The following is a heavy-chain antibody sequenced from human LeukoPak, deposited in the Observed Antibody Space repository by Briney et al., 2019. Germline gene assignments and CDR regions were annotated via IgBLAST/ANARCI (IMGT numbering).Heavy chain of an antibody. D-gene: IGHD3-22*01. J-gene: IGHJ4*02. Sequence: GGSLRLSCAASGFTFSSYSMNWVRQAPGKGREWVSYISSSSSTIYYADSVKGRFTISRDNAKNSLYLQMNNLRAEDTAVYYCARSDYDSSGYYSDYWGQGTLVTVSS. CDR1: GFTFSSYS. CDR3: ARSDYDSSGYYSDY. CDR2: ISSSSSTI. V-gene: IGHV3-48*01.